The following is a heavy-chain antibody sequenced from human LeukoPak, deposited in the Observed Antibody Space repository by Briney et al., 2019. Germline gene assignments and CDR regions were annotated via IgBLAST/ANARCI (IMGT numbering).Heavy chain of an antibody. CDR2: IYPGDSDT. J-gene: IGHJ5*02. V-gene: IGHV5-51*01. Sequence: GESLKISCKGSGYSFTSYWIGWVRQMPGKGLEWLGIIYPGDSDTRYSPSFQGQVTISADKSISTAYLQWSSLKASDTAMYYCARLVSSSWSTNWFDPWGQGTLVTVSS. CDR3: ARLVSSSWSTNWFDP. D-gene: IGHD6-13*01. CDR1: GYSFTSYW.